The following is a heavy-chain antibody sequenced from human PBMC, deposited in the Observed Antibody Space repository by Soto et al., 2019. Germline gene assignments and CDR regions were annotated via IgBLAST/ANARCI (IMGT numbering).Heavy chain of an antibody. J-gene: IGHJ4*02. CDR3: TRQDNSDWYQDY. CDR1: GYTFISYA. CDR2: INAGNGNT. D-gene: IGHD6-19*01. Sequence: GXSVKVSCKASGYTFISYAIHLVRQAPGQRLEWMGRINAGNGNTEYSQKFQGRVTLIRDTSATTAYMELSSLISEDTAVYYCTRQDNSDWYQDYWGQGTLVTVSS. V-gene: IGHV1-3*01.